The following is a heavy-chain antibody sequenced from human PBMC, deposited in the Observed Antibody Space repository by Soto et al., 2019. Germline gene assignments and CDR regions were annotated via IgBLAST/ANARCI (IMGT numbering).Heavy chain of an antibody. V-gene: IGHV2-5*01. CDR3: ADRHRSKSNYLSFDN. CDR1: GFSLSTSGVA. CDR2: IYWNDDK. Sequence: SGPTLVNPTQTLTLTCTFSGFSLSTSGVAVGWIRQPPGKALEWLALIYWNDDKRYSPSLKSRLTVTKDTSKNQVVLTMTNMDPVDTATYYGADRHRSKSNYLSFDNWDRGTLVAVSS. D-gene: IGHD4-4*01. J-gene: IGHJ4*02.